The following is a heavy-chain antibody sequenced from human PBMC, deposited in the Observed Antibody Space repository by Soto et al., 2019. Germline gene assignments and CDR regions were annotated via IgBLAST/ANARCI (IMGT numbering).Heavy chain of an antibody. Sequence: GGSLRLSCAASGFTFSNAWMSWVRQAPGKGLEWVGRIKSKTDGGTTDYTAPVKGRFTISRDDSKNTLYLQMNSLKTEDTAVYYCTTDSFQSAFDIWGQGTMVTVSS. J-gene: IGHJ3*02. V-gene: IGHV3-15*01. CDR3: TTDSFQSAFDI. CDR2: IKSKTDGGTT. CDR1: GFTFSNAW.